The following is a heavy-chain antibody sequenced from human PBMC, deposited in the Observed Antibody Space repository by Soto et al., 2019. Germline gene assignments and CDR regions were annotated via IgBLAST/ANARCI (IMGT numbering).Heavy chain of an antibody. V-gene: IGHV1-69*08. J-gene: IGHJ3*02. CDR1: GGTFSSYT. Sequence: QVQLVQSGAEVKKPGSSVKVSCKASGGTFSSYTISWVRQAPGQGLEWMGRIIPILGIANYAQKFQGRVTITADKSTSTAYMELSSLRSEDTAVYYCARDTSRTVTTYPAMPDAFDIWGQGTMVTVSS. D-gene: IGHD4-17*01. CDR3: ARDTSRTVTTYPAMPDAFDI. CDR2: IIPILGIA.